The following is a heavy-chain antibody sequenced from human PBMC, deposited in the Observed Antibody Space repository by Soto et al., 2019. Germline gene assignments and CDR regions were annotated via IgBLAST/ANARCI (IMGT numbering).Heavy chain of an antibody. V-gene: IGHV3-23*01. D-gene: IGHD2-15*01. CDR1: GFTFSIYD. Sequence: GGSLRLSCAASGFTFSIYDMSWVRQAPGKGLEWVSTISGSGDATYYADSVKGRFTISRDNSKNTLYLQMNSLRAEDTAVYYCAAASVRRVWAPYYYGMDVWGQGTTVTVSS. CDR3: AAASVRRVWAPYYYGMDV. J-gene: IGHJ6*02. CDR2: ISGSGDAT.